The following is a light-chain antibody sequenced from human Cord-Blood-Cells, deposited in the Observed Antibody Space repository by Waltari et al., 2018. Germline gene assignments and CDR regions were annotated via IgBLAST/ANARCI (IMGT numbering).Light chain of an antibody. CDR1: QSISSY. CDR2: AAS. J-gene: IGKJ4*01. Sequence: DIQMTQSTSYLSASVRDRVTTTCRARQSISSYLNWYQQKPGKAPKLLIYAASNLESGVPSRFSGSGSGTDFTLTISSLEPEDFATYYCQQRYSTPPTFGGGTKVEIK. V-gene: IGKV1-39*01. CDR3: QQRYSTPPT.